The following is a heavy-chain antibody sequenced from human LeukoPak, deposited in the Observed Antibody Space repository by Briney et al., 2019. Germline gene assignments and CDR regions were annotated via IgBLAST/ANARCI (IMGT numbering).Heavy chain of an antibody. V-gene: IGHV4-34*01. Sequence: PSETLSLTCAVYVGSFSGYYWSWLRQPPGKGLEWIGEINHSGSTNYNPSLKTRVTISVDTSKNQFSLKLSSVTAADTAVYYCARYYYDSSGYWGLVAFDIWGQGTMVTVSS. CDR2: INHSGST. CDR1: VGSFSGYY. D-gene: IGHD3-22*01. CDR3: ARYYYDSSGYWGLVAFDI. J-gene: IGHJ3*02.